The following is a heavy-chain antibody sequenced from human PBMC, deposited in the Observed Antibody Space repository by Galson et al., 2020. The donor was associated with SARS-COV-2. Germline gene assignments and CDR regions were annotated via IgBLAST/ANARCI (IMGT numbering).Heavy chain of an antibody. CDR3: AGDVSGGAHSI. CDR2: ISHDGRIE. CDR1: GFTFTNYA. D-gene: IGHD2-21*01. Sequence: QLGESLKISCAASGFTFTNYAIHWVRQAPGKGLEWVAVISHDGRIEVYADSVKGRFTISRDNSENMLFLQMDSLRADDTAVYYCAGDVSGGAHSIWGEGTMVSVSS. J-gene: IGHJ3*02. V-gene: IGHV3-30*04.